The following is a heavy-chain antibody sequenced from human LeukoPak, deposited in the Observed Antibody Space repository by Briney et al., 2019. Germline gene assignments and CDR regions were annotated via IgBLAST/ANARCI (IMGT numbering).Heavy chain of an antibody. J-gene: IGHJ4*02. V-gene: IGHV4-59*08. CDR2: IYYSGST. CDR3: ASFAVAGTDHFDY. D-gene: IGHD6-19*01. CDR1: GGSISSYY. Sequence: SETLSLTCTVSGGSISSYYWSWIRQPPGKGLEWIRYIYYSGSTNYNPSLKSRVTISVDTSKNQFSLKLSSVTAADTAVYYCASFAVAGTDHFDYWGQGTLATVSS.